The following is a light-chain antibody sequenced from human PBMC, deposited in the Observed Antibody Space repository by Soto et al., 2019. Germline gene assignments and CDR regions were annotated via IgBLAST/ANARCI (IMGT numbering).Light chain of an antibody. CDR2: RND. J-gene: IGLJ3*02. CDR3: AAWDDSLRGVV. CDR1: SSNIGSNY. Sequence: QSVLTQPPSASGTPGQRVTISCSGSSSNIGSNYVYWYQQLPGTAPKLLIYRNDQRPSGVPDRFSGSKSGTSASLAISGLRSDEEADYYCAAWDDSLRGVVFGGGTKLTVL. V-gene: IGLV1-47*01.